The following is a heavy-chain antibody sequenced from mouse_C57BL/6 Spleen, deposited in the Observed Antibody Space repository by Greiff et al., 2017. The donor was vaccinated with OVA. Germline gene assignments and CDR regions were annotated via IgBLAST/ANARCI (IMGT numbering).Heavy chain of an antibody. CDR1: GYTFTSYW. D-gene: IGHD1-1*01. CDR3: ARGDYYGSSYRYYFDY. Sequence: QVQLKQPGAELVKPGASVKLSCKASGYTFTSYWMQWVKQRPGQGLEWIGEIDPSDSYTNYNQKFKGKATLTVDTSSSTAYMQLSSLTSEDSAVYYCARGDYYGSSYRYYFDYWGQGTTLTVSS. V-gene: IGHV1-50*01. CDR2: IDPSDSYT. J-gene: IGHJ2*01.